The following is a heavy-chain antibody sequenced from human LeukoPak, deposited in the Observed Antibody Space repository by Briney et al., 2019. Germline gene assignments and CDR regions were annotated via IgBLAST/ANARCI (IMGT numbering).Heavy chain of an antibody. Sequence: PETLSLTCTVSGGSISSSSYYWGWIRQPPGKGLEWIGSIYYSGSTYYNPSLKSRVTISVDTSKNQFSLKLGSVTAADTAVYYCARHVDTAMAPPYYLDYWGQGTLVTVSS. CDR3: ARHVDTAMAPPYYLDY. CDR1: GGSISSSSYY. D-gene: IGHD5-18*01. CDR2: IYYSGST. J-gene: IGHJ4*02. V-gene: IGHV4-39*01.